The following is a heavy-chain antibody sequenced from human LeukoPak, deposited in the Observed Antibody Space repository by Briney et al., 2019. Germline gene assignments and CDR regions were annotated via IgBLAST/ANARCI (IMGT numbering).Heavy chain of an antibody. CDR3: ARSGGDYQLLPYYFDY. CDR2: ISAYNGNT. V-gene: IGHV1-18*01. D-gene: IGHD2-2*01. CDR1: GYTFTSYG. Sequence: GASVKVSCKASGYTFTSYGISWVRQDPGQGLEWMGWISAYNGNTNYAQKLQGSVTMTTDTSTSTAYMELRSLRSDDTAVYYCARSGGDYQLLPYYFDYWGQGTLVTVSS. J-gene: IGHJ4*02.